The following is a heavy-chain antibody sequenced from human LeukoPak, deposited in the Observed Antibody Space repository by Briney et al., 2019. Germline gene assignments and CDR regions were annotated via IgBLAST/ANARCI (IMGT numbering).Heavy chain of an antibody. CDR3: GATDGVAFDI. V-gene: IGHV1-8*02. CDR2: MNPNSGNT. Sequence: AASVKVSCKASGGTFSSYAINWVRQATGQGLEWMGWMNPNSGNTGYAQKFQGRVTMTRNTSISTAYMELSSLRSEDTAVYYCGATDGVAFDIWGQGTMVTVSS. D-gene: IGHD4-17*01. J-gene: IGHJ3*02. CDR1: GGTFSSYA.